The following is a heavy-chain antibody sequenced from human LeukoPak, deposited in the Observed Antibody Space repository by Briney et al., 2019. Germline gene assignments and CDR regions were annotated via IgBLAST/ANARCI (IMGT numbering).Heavy chain of an antibody. CDR3: ARVDYYDSSGYCDY. Sequence: SETLSLTCTVSGGSISSGDYYWSWIRQPPGKGLEWIGYIYYNGSTYYNPSLKSRVTISVDTSKIQFSLKLSSVTTADTAVYYCARVDYYDSSGYCDYWGQGTLVTVSS. D-gene: IGHD3-22*01. J-gene: IGHJ4*02. CDR2: IYYNGST. V-gene: IGHV4-30-4*01. CDR1: GGSISSGDYY.